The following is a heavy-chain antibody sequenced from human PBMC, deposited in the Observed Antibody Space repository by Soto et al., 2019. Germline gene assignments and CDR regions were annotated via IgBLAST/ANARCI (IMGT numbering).Heavy chain of an antibody. CDR2: IKQDGSEK. CDR1: GFTFSSYW. J-gene: IGHJ3*02. D-gene: IGHD3-10*01. CDR3: AIHPGRGAFDI. V-gene: IGHV3-7*01. Sequence: EVQLVESGGGLVQPGGSLRISCAASGFTFSSYWVSWVRQAPGKGLEWVANIKQDGSEKYSVDSVKGRFTISRDNAKNSLYLQMNSLRAEDTAVYYCAIHPGRGAFDIWGQGTMVTVSS.